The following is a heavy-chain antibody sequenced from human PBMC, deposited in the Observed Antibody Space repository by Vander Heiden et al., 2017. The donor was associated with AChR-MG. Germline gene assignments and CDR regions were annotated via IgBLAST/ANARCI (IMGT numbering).Heavy chain of an antibody. CDR3: ARVQRPGSSLGAYYDYVWGSYRYTGWGGMDV. J-gene: IGHJ6*02. D-gene: IGHD3-16*02. CDR1: GGSFSGYY. Sequence: QVQLQQWGAGLLKPSETLSLTCAVYGGSFSGYYWSWIRQPPGKGREWIGEINHSGSTNYNPSLKSRVTISVDTSKNQFSLKLSSVTAADTAVYYCARVQRPGSSLGAYYDYVWGSYRYTGWGGMDVWGQGTTVTVSS. CDR2: INHSGST. V-gene: IGHV4-34*01.